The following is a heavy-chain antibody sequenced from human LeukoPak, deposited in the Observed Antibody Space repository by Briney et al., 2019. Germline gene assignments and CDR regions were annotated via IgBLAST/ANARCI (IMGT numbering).Heavy chain of an antibody. CDR2: INPNSGGT. D-gene: IGHD4-17*01. J-gene: IGHJ3*02. Sequence: ASVKVSCTASGYTFTGYYMHWVRQAPGQGLEWMGWINPNSGGTNYAQKFQGRVTMTRDTSISTAYMELSRLRSDDTAVYYCASPSVTTGVPDAFDIWGQGTMVTVSS. V-gene: IGHV1-2*02. CDR1: GYTFTGYY. CDR3: ASPSVTTGVPDAFDI.